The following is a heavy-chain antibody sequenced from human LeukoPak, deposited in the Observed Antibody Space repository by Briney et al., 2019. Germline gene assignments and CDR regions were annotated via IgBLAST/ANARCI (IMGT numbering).Heavy chain of an antibody. CDR2: IIPIFGTA. CDR3: ARGRGIAAAGTFGIDY. V-gene: IGHV1-69*13. CDR1: GGTFSSYA. D-gene: IGHD6-13*01. Sequence: SVKVSCKASGGTFSSYAISWVRQAPGQGLEWMGGIIPIFGTANYAQKFQGRVTITADESTSTAYMELSSLRSEDTAVYYCARGRGIAAAGTFGIDYWGQGTLVTVSS. J-gene: IGHJ4*02.